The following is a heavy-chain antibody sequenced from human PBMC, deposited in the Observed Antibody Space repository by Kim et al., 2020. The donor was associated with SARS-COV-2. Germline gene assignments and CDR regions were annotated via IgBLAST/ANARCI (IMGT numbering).Heavy chain of an antibody. CDR3: ARHCVRVSDLSSILWFGEFNCVDP. D-gene: IGHD3-10*01. Sequence: SETLSLTCTVSGGSISSSSYYWGWIRQPPGKGLEWIGSIYYSGSTYYNPSLKSRVTISVNTSQNQFSLKLSSVTAADTAVYYCARHCVRVSDLSSILWFGEFNCVDPWGQGTLVTVSS. CDR1: GGSISSSSYY. J-gene: IGHJ5*02. CDR2: IYYSGST. V-gene: IGHV4-39*01.